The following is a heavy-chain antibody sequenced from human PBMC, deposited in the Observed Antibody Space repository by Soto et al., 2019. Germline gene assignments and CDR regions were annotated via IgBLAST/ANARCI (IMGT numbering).Heavy chain of an antibody. CDR2: ISGYSGNA. J-gene: IGHJ4*02. CDR3: AKRTAGTTWGDSDY. Sequence: QVQVMQSGAEVKKPGDSVKVSCKTSGYIFSDYGINWVRQAPGQGLEWMGWISGYSGNANLAQKFQGRGTMTTDKSTRTAEMELRRLGSGDTAVCYCAKRTAGTTWGDSDYGGQGTLVTVSS. D-gene: IGHD4-17*01. CDR1: GYIFSDYG. V-gene: IGHV1-18*04.